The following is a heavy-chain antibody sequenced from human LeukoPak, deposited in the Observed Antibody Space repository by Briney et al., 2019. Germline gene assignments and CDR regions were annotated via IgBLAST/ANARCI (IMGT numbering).Heavy chain of an antibody. CDR3: ARDLVMDGDYYGSGSYYTNAFDI. Sequence: GGSLRLSCAASGFTFSSYWMSWVRQAPGKGLEWVANIKQDGSEKYYVDSVKGRFTISRDNAKNSLYLQMNSLRAEDTAVYYCARDLVMDGDYYGSGSYYTNAFDIWGQGTMVTVSS. V-gene: IGHV3-7*01. CDR1: GFTFSSYW. CDR2: IKQDGSEK. D-gene: IGHD3-10*01. J-gene: IGHJ3*02.